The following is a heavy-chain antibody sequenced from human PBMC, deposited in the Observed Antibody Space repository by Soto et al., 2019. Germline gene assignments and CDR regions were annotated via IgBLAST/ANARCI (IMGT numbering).Heavy chain of an antibody. Sequence: QVHLLLQSGAEVKKPGSSVKVSCKASGGTPSNSAISGVRQAPGQGLEWMGGIIPVFGLVKYAQNFHGRVTITADEPTNTAFMELSSLRTEYTSVYYCAGGRIVVVQNRAYYDRDVCRQGTTVTVSS. J-gene: IGHJ6*02. CDR1: GGTPSNSA. CDR2: IIPVFGLV. D-gene: IGHD3-22*01. V-gene: IGHV1-69*01. CDR3: AGGRIVVVQNRAYYDRDV.